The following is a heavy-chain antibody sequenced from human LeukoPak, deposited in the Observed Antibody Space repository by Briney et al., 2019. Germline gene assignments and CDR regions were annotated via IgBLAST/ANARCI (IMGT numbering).Heavy chain of an antibody. J-gene: IGHJ3*02. CDR2: ISSSSSTI. V-gene: IGHV3-48*04. CDR3: AKVRSPGALAIVVVPAANPGSDAFDI. D-gene: IGHD2-2*03. CDR1: GFTFSSYS. Sequence: PGGSLRLSCAASGFTFSSYSMNWVRQAPGKGLEWVSYISSSSSTIYYADSVKGRFTISRDNAKNSLYLQMNSLRAEDTAVYYCAKVRSPGALAIVVVPAANPGSDAFDIWGQGTMVTVSS.